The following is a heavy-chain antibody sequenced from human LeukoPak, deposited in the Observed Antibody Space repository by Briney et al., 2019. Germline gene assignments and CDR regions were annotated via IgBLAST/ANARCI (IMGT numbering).Heavy chain of an antibody. Sequence: PSQTLSLTCTVSGGSISSGDYYWSWIRQPPGKGLEWIGYIYYSGSTNYNPSLKSRVTMSVDTSKNHFSLKLSSVTAADTAVYYCAGGSRFYLNHFDYWGQGTLVTVSS. CDR3: AGGSRFYLNHFDY. V-gene: IGHV4-61*03. CDR1: GGSISSGDYY. D-gene: IGHD2-15*01. CDR2: IYYSGST. J-gene: IGHJ4*02.